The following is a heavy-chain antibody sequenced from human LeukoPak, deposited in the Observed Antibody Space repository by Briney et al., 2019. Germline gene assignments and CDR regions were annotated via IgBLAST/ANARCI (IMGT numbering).Heavy chain of an antibody. CDR1: GVSIPTTNW. V-gene: IGHV4-4*02. CDR3: ARESGAFSPFGF. D-gene: IGHD1-26*01. CDR2: VHLSGAS. Sequence: PSETLSLTCAVSGVSIPTTNWWSWVRQPPGKGLEWIGEVHLSGASNYNPSLKSRVSMSIDKSRNQLPLELTSVTAADTAIYYCARESGAFSPFGFWGQGTLVTVSS. J-gene: IGHJ4*02.